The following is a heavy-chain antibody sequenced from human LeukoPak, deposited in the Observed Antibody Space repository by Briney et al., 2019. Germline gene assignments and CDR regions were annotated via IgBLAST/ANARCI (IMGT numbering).Heavy chain of an antibody. CDR2: ISSSSSYI. Sequence: PGGSLRLSCAASGFTFSSYSMNWVRQAPGKGLEWVSSISSSSSYIYYADSVKGRFTISRDNAKNSLYLQMNSLRAEDTAVYYCARFPYYYGSGSLFRQTGAFDIWGQGTMVTVSS. J-gene: IGHJ3*02. CDR1: GFTFSSYS. V-gene: IGHV3-21*01. CDR3: ARFPYYYGSGSLFRQTGAFDI. D-gene: IGHD3-10*01.